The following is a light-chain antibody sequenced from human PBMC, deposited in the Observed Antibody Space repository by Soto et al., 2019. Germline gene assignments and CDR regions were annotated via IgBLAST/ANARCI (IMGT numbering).Light chain of an antibody. CDR2: EVS. J-gene: IGLJ1*01. CDR3: SSYAGSSTV. V-gene: IGLV2-8*01. CDR1: SSDVGAYNY. Sequence: QSALTQPPSASESPGQSVTISCTGTSSDVGAYNYVSWYQQHPGKAPKLMIYEVSYRPSGVPDRFSGSKSGNTASLTVSGLQAEDEADYYCSSYAGSSTVFGTGTKVTVL.